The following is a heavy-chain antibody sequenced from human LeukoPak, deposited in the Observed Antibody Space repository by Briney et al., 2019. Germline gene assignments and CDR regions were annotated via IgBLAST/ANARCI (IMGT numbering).Heavy chain of an antibody. CDR2: INPNSGGT. D-gene: IGHD4-17*01. Sequence: GAAVNVSCKASGYTFTGYYMHWVRQAPGQGLEWMGWINPNSGGTNYAQRFQGRVTMTRDTSISTAYMELSRLRSDDTAVYYCARVYGRNGVDYWGQGTLVTVSS. CDR1: GYTFTGYY. V-gene: IGHV1-2*02. J-gene: IGHJ4*02. CDR3: ARVYGRNGVDY.